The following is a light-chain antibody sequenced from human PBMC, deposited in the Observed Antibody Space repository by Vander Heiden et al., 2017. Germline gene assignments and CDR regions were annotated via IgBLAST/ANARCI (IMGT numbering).Light chain of an antibody. J-gene: IGLJ2*01. CDR3: QAYDSSNVV. V-gene: IGLV6-57*01. CDR2: ENQ. CDR1: SGSIASHL. Sequence: NFMLTPPHSESESPGVTVTLSCTRRSGSIASHLLQWCHHHPGHSPPTVLHENQQRPSGAHDRFSGSIVSSANSATSTISGQKAEDEADSDWQAYDSSNVVFGGGTKLTVL.